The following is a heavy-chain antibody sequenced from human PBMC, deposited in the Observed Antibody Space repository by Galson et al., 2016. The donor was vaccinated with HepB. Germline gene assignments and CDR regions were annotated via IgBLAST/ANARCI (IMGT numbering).Heavy chain of an antibody. CDR2: ISLSGGT. Sequence: SETLSLTCAVSGGPISSSKWWSWVRQPPGKGQEWIGEISLSGGTSYIPSLKRRVTISIDKSKNQFSLNLSSVTAADTAVFYCARGCPGGGDCQGGLDYWGQGILVTVSS. V-gene: IGHV4-4*02. D-gene: IGHD2-21*02. J-gene: IGHJ4*02. CDR1: GGPISSSKW. CDR3: ARGCPGGGDCQGGLDY.